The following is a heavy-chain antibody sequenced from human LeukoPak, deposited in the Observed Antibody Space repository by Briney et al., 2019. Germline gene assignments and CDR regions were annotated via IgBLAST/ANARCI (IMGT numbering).Heavy chain of an antibody. CDR3: ARVQAAGTGPDY. D-gene: IGHD6-13*01. Sequence: PSETLSLTCTVSGGSVSISSSYWGWIRQPPGQGLEWVGYISYSVHSDYNPCLKSRVTISIDTSKNQFSLRLSSVTAADTAIYYCARVQAAGTGPDYWGQGTLVTVSS. V-gene: IGHV4-61*01. CDR1: GGSVSISSSY. CDR2: ISYSVHS. J-gene: IGHJ4*02.